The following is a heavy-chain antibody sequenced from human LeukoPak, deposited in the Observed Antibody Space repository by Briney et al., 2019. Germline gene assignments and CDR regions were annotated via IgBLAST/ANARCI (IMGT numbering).Heavy chain of an antibody. J-gene: IGHJ4*02. CDR2: ISSSSTYI. D-gene: IGHD2-15*01. CDR3: ARALEVAASDY. V-gene: IGHV3-21*01. CDR1: GFTFSDYS. Sequence: PGGSLRLSCAASGFTFSDYSMNWVRQAPGKGLEWVSSISSSSTYIYYVDSVKGRFTISRDNAKNSLYLQMNRLRAEDTAVYYCARALEVAASDYWGQGTPVTVSS.